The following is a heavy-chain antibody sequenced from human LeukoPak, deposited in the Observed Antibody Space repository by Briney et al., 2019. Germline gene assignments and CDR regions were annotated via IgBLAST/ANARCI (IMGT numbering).Heavy chain of an antibody. CDR2: INHSGST. CDR3: AGRREMAPRRKYYFDY. CDR1: GGSFSGYY. V-gene: IGHV4-34*01. Sequence: PSETLSLTCAVYGGSFSGYYWSWIRQPPGKGLKWIGEINHSGSTNYNPSLKSRVTISVDTSKNQFSLKLSSVTAADTAVYYCAGRREMAPRRKYYFDYWGQGTLVTVSS. D-gene: IGHD5-24*01. J-gene: IGHJ4*02.